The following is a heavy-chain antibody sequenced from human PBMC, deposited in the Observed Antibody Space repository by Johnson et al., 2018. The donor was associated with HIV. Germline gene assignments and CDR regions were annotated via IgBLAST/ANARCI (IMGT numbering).Heavy chain of an antibody. V-gene: IGHV3-30*02. D-gene: IGHD5-12*01. J-gene: IGHJ3*02. CDR2: IRYDGSNK. Sequence: QEQLVESGGGVVQPGGSLRLSCAASGFTFSSYGMHWVRQAPGKGLEWVAFIRYDGSNKYYADSVKGRFTISRDNSKNTLYLQMNSLRAEDTAVYYCAKDDAYSGYGYDAFDIWGQGTMVTVSS. CDR3: AKDDAYSGYGYDAFDI. CDR1: GFTFSSYG.